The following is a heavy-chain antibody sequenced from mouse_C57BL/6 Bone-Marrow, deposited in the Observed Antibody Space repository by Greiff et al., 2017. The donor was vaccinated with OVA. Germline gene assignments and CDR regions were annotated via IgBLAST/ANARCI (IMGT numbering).Heavy chain of an antibody. CDR2: ISAGGSYT. D-gene: IGHD1-1*01. V-gene: IGHV5-4*03. CDR1: GFTFSSYA. J-gene: IGHJ4*01. CDR3: ARVLYGSSPYDAMDY. Sequence: EVKLVESGGGLVKPGGSLKLSCAASGFTFSSYAMSWVRQTPEKRLEWVATISAGGSYTYYPDNVKGRFTISRDNAKNNLYLQMSHLKSEDTTMYYCARVLYGSSPYDAMDYWGQGTSVTVSS.